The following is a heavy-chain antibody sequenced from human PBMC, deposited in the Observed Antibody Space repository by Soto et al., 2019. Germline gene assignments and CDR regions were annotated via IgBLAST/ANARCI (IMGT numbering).Heavy chain of an antibody. V-gene: IGHV1-69*13. CDR1: GGTISRYS. J-gene: IGHJ3*02. D-gene: IGHD3-22*01. CDR2: IIPIFGTA. CDR3: ARGLNYYDTIGPYDAFDI. Sequence: GASVKVSCKDSGGTISRYSISWARQAPGQGLEWMGGIIPIFGTANYAQKFQGRVTITADESTSTAYMELRSLRSEDTAVYYCARGLNYYDTIGPYDAFDIWGQGTMVTVSS.